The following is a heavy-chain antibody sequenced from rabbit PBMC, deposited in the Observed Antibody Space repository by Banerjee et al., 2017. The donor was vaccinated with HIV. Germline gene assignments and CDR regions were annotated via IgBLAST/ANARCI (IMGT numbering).Heavy chain of an antibody. Sequence: QQLVESGGGLVKPGASLTLTCKASGFSFSSGYDMCWVRQAPGKGLEWIACIYTGSSGNTYYANWARGRFTISKTSSTTVTLQMTSLTAADTATYFCARDLAGVTGWNFGLWGPGTLVTVS. V-gene: IGHV1S40*01. CDR2: IYTGSSGNT. D-gene: IGHD4-1*01. J-gene: IGHJ4*01. CDR1: GFSFSSGYD. CDR3: ARDLAGVTGWNFGL.